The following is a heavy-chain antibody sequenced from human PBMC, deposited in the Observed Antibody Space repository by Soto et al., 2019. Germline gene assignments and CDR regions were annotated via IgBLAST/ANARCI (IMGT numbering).Heavy chain of an antibody. CDR1: GFTFNSYW. V-gene: IGHV3-74*01. D-gene: IGHD6-6*01. CDR2: VNSDGSST. Sequence: VQLVESGGDLVQPGGSLRLSCAASGFTFNSYWMHWVRQAPGKGLVWVSRVNSDGSSTNYADSVKGRFTISRDNAKNTVYLQMNSLRAEDTAVFYCARGITGSYGFDYWGQGTLVTVSS. CDR3: ARGITGSYGFDY. J-gene: IGHJ4*02.